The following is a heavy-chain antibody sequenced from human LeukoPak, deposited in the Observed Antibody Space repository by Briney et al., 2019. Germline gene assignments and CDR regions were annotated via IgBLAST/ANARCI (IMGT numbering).Heavy chain of an antibody. CDR3: AKDNAGYGGYASSFDI. J-gene: IGHJ3*02. CDR1: GGSISTYY. CDR2: IYTNENT. D-gene: IGHD4-17*01. V-gene: IGHV4-4*07. Sequence: SETLSLTCTVSGGSISTYYWSWIRQPAGKGLEWIGRIYTNENTNYNPSLRSRVTMSVDTSKNQFSPKLNSVTAADTAVYYCAKDNAGYGGYASSFDIWGQGTMITVSS.